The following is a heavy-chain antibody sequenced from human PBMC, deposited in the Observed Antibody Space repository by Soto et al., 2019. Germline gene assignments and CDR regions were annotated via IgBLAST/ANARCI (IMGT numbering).Heavy chain of an antibody. D-gene: IGHD4-4*01. CDR1: GFTFSSYS. V-gene: IGHV3-21*01. J-gene: IGHJ4*02. Sequence: EVQLVESGGGLVKPGGSLRLSCAASGFTFSSYSMNWVRQAPGKGLEWVSSISSSSSYIYYADSVEGRFTISRDNAKNSLYLQMNSLRAEDTAVYYCARDHLEGYNKDYWGQGTLVTVSS. CDR3: ARDHLEGYNKDY. CDR2: ISSSSSYI.